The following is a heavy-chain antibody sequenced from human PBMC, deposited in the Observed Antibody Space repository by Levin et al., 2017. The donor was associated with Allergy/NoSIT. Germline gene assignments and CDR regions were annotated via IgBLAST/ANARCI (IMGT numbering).Heavy chain of an antibody. V-gene: IGHV3-7*04. J-gene: IGHJ4*02. CDR3: ARDGYSGYVGLARALDY. D-gene: IGHD5-12*01. CDR1: GFTFTAYW. Sequence: GGSLRLSCAASGFTFTAYWMSWVRQAPGKGLEWVANINLYGSEKYYVDSVKGRFTISRDNAKNSLYLQMNSLRAEDTAVYYCARDGYSGYVGLARALDYWGQGTLVTVSS. CDR2: INLYGSEK.